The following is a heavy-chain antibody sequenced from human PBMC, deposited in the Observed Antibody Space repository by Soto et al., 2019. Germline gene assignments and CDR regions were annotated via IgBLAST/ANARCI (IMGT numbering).Heavy chain of an antibody. V-gene: IGHV3-48*03. CDR2: ISSSGLTT. Sequence: LSLTCAVSGGSLSSSNWWSWVRKAPGKGLEWVSYISSSGLTTYYADFAEGRFTISRDNAKDSLYLHLNSLRVGDTAVYYCARYGTRGDWWGLGTQVTVSS. CDR1: GGSLSSSN. J-gene: IGHJ5*01. D-gene: IGHD3-10*01. CDR3: ARYGTRGDW.